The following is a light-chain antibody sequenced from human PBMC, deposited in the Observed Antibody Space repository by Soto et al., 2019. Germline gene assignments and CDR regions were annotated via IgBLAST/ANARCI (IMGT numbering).Light chain of an antibody. V-gene: IGKV1-9*01. Sequence: IRLTQSPSSLSASVGDRVTITCRASQDITKYLAWYQQKPGKAPTLLIYDASTLHSGVPSRFSGSGSGTDFPLTVSGLQPEDFATYSCKQPRSYQSNFSGGAKADI. CDR3: KQPRSYQSN. CDR1: QDITKY. J-gene: IGKJ4*01. CDR2: DAS.